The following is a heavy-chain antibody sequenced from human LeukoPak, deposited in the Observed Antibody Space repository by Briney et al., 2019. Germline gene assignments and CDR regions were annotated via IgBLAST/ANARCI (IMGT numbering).Heavy chain of an antibody. CDR1: GFTFSSYS. V-gene: IGHV3-48*04. Sequence: GGSLRLSCAASGFTFSSYSMNWVRQAPGKGLEWVSFISRSSSTIYYADSVKGRFTISRDNAKNSLYLQMNSLRAEDTAVYYCARDRGGSCSAIDYWGQGTLVTVSS. CDR3: ARDRGGSCSAIDY. CDR2: ISRSSSTI. D-gene: IGHD2-15*01. J-gene: IGHJ4*02.